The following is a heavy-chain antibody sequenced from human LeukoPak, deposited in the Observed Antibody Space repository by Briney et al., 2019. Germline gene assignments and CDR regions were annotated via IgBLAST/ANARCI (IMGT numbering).Heavy chain of an antibody. V-gene: IGHV4-38-2*02. CDR1: GYSISSGYY. Sequence: SETLSLTCTVSGYSISSGYYWGWIRQPPGKGLERIGSIYHSGSTYYNPSLKSRVTISVDASKNQFSLKLNSVTAADTAVYYCARVRAAAIPYYFDYWGQGTLVTVSS. CDR2: IYHSGST. D-gene: IGHD6-13*01. J-gene: IGHJ4*02. CDR3: ARVRAAAIPYYFDY.